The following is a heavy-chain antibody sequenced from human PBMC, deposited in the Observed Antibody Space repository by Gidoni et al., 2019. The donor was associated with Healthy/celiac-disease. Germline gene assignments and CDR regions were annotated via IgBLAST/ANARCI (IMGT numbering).Heavy chain of an antibody. V-gene: IGHV4-4*02. CDR2: IYHSGST. CDR3: ARALGDSGYYSRNAFDI. D-gene: IGHD3-22*01. J-gene: IGHJ3*02. CDR1: GGSISSSNW. Sequence: VQLQESGQGLVKPSGTLALTCAVSGGSISSSNWWSWGRQPPGKGLEWIGEIYHSGSTNDNPSLKSRVTISVDKSKNQCSLKLSSVTAADTAVYYCARALGDSGYYSRNAFDIWGQGTMVTVSS.